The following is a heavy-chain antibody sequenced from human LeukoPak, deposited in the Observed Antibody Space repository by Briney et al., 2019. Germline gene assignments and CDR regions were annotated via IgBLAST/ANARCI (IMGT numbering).Heavy chain of an antibody. CDR3: AKDMSYTSSWYGVVYLYYYMDV. J-gene: IGHJ6*03. CDR1: GFTFDDYA. CDR2: ISGDGGRT. D-gene: IGHD6-13*01. V-gene: IGHV3-43*02. Sequence: GGSLRLSCAASGFTFDDYAMHWVRQAPGKGLEWVSLISGDGGRTYYADSVKGQFSISRDNSKKSLYLQINSLRTEDTAFYYCAKDMSYTSSWYGVVYLYYYMDVWGRGTTVTVSS.